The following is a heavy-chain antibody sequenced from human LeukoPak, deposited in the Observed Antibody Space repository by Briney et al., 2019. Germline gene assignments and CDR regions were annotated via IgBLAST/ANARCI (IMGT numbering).Heavy chain of an antibody. CDR1: GFTFSSYA. J-gene: IGHJ6*03. D-gene: IGHD6-19*01. CDR2: IRSKAYGGTT. CDR3: TRDVVAGLYYYYYYYMDV. Sequence: GGSLRLSCAASGFTFSSYAMSRVRQAPGKGLEWVGFIRSKAYGGTTEYAASVKGRFTISRDDSKSIAYLQMNSLKTEDTAVYYCTRDVVAGLYYYYYYYMDVWGKGTTVTVSS. V-gene: IGHV3-49*04.